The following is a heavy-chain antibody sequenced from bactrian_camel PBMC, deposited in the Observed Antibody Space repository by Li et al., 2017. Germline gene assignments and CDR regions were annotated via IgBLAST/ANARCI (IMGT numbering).Heavy chain of an antibody. J-gene: IGHJ4*01. D-gene: IGHD1*01. CDR1: GFPDGINC. V-gene: IGHV3S53*01. CDR3: AARLRFNLGSGYRF. CDR2: FERDGLT. Sequence: HVQLVESGGGSVQTGGSLRLTCTASGFPDGINCLAWFRQAPGKEREWVAGFERDGLTQYADSVKGRFTISKDNIKNTLYLQMDSLKPEDTGLYYCAARLRFNLGSGYRFWGQGTQVTVS.